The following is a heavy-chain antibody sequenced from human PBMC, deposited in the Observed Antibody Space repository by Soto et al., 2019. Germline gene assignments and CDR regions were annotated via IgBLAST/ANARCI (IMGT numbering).Heavy chain of an antibody. CDR2: INPSGGST. CDR3: ARFVAATGHDY. Sequence: QVQLVQSGAEVKKPGASVKVSCKASRYAFTSYYMHWVRQAPGQGLEWMGLINPSGGSTTYAQKFQGRVTMTRDTSTSTVYMELSSLRSEDTAVYFCARFVAATGHDYWGQGTLVTVSS. D-gene: IGHD3-9*01. J-gene: IGHJ4*02. CDR1: RYAFTSYY. V-gene: IGHV1-46*03.